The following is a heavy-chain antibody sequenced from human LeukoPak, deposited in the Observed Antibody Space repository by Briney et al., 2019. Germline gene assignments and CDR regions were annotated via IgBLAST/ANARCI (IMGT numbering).Heavy chain of an antibody. Sequence: SETLSLTCAVYGGSFSGYYWSWIRQPPGKGLEWIGEINHSGSINYNPSLKSRVTISVDTSKNLFSLKLSSVTAADTAVYYCARGRPGYCGGDCYSDYYYYMDVWGKGTTVTVSS. CDR1: GGSFSGYY. V-gene: IGHV4-34*01. CDR3: ARGRPGYCGGDCYSDYYYYMDV. D-gene: IGHD2-21*02. CDR2: INHSGSI. J-gene: IGHJ6*03.